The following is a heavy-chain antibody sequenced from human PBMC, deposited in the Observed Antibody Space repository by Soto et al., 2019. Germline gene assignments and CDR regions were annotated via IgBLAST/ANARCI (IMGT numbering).Heavy chain of an antibody. D-gene: IGHD2-15*01. J-gene: IGHJ4*02. CDR2: ISSNDGTT. V-gene: IGHV3-11*01. CDR3: AREIHYSRYPRVIDY. CDR1: GFTFDNYY. Sequence: QVQLVESGGGLVKPGGSLRLSCVASGFTFDNYYMSWIRQAPGKGLEWVSYISSNDGTTYYADSLKGRFTISRDNAKNSLYLQLNSRRAEDTAVYYCAREIHYSRYPRVIDYWGQGTLVTVSS.